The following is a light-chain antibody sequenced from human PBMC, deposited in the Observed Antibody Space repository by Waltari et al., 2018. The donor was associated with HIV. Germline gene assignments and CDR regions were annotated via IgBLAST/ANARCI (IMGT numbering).Light chain of an antibody. CDR3: CSYSGSGTLYV. Sequence: QSALTQPRSVSGSPGQSVTIPCTGTSTDVGGYTFVSWYQPHPGKTPKLVISDVTTRPAGVPERFSGSKSGNTASLTISGLQAEDEADYYCCSYSGSGTLYVFGTGTEVTVL. CDR1: STDVGGYTF. V-gene: IGLV2-11*01. J-gene: IGLJ1*01. CDR2: DVT.